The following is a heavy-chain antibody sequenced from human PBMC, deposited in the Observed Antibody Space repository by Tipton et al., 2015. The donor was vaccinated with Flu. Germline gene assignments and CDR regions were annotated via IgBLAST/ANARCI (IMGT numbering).Heavy chain of an antibody. CDR3: ARDRVTPDYYYVMDV. V-gene: IGHV3-74*03. J-gene: IGHJ6*02. CDR1: GFTFSTYW. CDR2: INSDGSIT. D-gene: IGHD2-21*02. Sequence: SLRLSCAASGFTFSTYWMYWVRQAPGKGLVWVSRINSDGSITTYADSVRDRFTISRDNAKNTLYLQMNSLRGDDTAVYYCARDRVTPDYYYVMDVWGQGTTVTVSS.